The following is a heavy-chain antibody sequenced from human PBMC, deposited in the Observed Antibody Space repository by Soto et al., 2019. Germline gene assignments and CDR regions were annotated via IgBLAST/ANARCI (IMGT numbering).Heavy chain of an antibody. J-gene: IGHJ4*02. CDR2: ISYDGSNK. V-gene: IGHV3-30-3*01. CDR3: ARGPLNTYYYDSSGYYSYYFDY. D-gene: IGHD3-22*01. CDR1: GFTFSSYA. Sequence: TGGSLRLSCAASGFTFSSYAMHWVRQAPGKGLEWVAVISYDGSNKYYADSVKGRFTISRDNSKNTLYLQMNSLRAEDTAVYYCARGPLNTYYYDSSGYYSYYFDYWGQGTLVTVSS.